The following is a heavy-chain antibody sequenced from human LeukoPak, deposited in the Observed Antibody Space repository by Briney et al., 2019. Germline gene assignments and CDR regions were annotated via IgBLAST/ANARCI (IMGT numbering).Heavy chain of an antibody. D-gene: IGHD1-26*01. V-gene: IGHV3-30*18. CDR2: ISYDGSNK. CDR1: GFTFSSYG. CDR3: AKDPTPRISGFDY. Sequence: GGSLKLSCAASGFTFSSYGMHWVRQAPGKGLEWVAVISYDGSNKYYADSVKGRFTISRDDSKNTLYLQMNSLRAEDTAVYYCAKDPTPRISGFDYWGQGTLVTVSS. J-gene: IGHJ4*02.